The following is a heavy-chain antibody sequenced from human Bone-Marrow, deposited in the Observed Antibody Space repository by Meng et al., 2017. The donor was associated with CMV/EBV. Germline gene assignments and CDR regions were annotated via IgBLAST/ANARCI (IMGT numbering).Heavy chain of an antibody. J-gene: IGHJ5*02. CDR1: CYTFTSYG. D-gene: IGHD2-15*01. V-gene: IGHV1-18*01. CDR3: ARVTVLGVVVAAGWFDP. CDR2: ISAYNGNT. Sequence: HVQLVPCGAEVQNPGASVKVTCKASCYTFTSYGISWVRQAPGQGLEWMGWISAYNGNTNYAQKLQGRVTMTTDTSTSTAYMELRSLRSDDTAVYYCARVTVLGVVVAAGWFDPWGQGTLVTVSS.